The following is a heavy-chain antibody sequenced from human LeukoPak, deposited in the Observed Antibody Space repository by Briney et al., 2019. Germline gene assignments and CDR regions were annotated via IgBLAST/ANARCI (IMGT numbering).Heavy chain of an antibody. CDR1: GFTFSNYG. D-gene: IGHD2-15*01. CDR3: ARLRGGSY. CDR2: IGQDGGEE. J-gene: IGHJ1*01. Sequence: GGSLRLSCAASGFTFSNYGMTWVRQAPGKGLEWVSNIGQDGGEEYYVDSVKGRFTISRDNTKDSLYLQMNSLGAEDTARYYCARLRGGSYWRRATLVTVPS. V-gene: IGHV3-7*01.